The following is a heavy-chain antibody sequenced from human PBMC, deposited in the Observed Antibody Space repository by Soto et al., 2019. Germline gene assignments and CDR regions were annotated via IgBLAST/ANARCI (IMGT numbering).Heavy chain of an antibody. CDR1: GFTFSSYG. D-gene: IGHD2-2*01. J-gene: IGHJ6*02. CDR2: IWYDGSNK. Sequence: QVQLVESGGGVVQPGRSLRLSCAASGFTFSSYGMHGVRQAPGKGLEGVAVIWYDGSNKNYADYVKGRFTISRDNSKNTLYLQMIRLGAEDTAVCYCAGDRPVIWTTSYYYGMDVWGQGTTVTVSS. CDR3: AGDRPVIWTTSYYYGMDV. V-gene: IGHV3-33*01.